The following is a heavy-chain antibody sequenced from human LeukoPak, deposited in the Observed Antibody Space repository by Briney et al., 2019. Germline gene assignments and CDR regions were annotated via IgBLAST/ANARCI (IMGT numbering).Heavy chain of an antibody. J-gene: IGHJ6*02. D-gene: IGHD2/OR15-2a*01. CDR2: IRDYNGNT. CDR1: GYTFTRYA. CDR3: ARVFRIVLPGNTREGMDV. V-gene: IGHV1-18*01. Sequence: ASVKVSCKASGYTFTRYAISWVRQAPGRGLEWMGWIRDYNGNTDYAQNFQGRVTMTTGTSTSTAYMELRSLRSDDTAVYYCARVFRIVLPGNTREGMDVWGQGTTVTVSS.